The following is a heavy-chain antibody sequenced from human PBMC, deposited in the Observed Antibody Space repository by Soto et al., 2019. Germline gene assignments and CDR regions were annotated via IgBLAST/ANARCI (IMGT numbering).Heavy chain of an antibody. D-gene: IGHD3-16*01. V-gene: IGHV3-7*01. CDR2: IKKDGNEK. Sequence: GGSLRLSCAASGFTFSSYDMHWVRQATGKGLEWVANIKKDGNEKNYVDSVKGRFTISRDNAKNSLYLQMNSLRVEDTAVYYCARDAYSISDVWGKGATVTVSS. J-gene: IGHJ6*04. CDR1: GFTFSSYD. CDR3: ARDAYSISDV.